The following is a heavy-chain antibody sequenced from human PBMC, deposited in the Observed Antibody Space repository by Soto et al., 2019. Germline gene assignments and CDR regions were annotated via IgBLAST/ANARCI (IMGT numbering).Heavy chain of an antibody. D-gene: IGHD5-18*01. CDR1: GFTFSRYA. CDR3: AKECRQLWSLSDYGMDV. J-gene: IGHJ6*02. Sequence: LRLSWAASGFTFSRYAMSWVRRAQGQGLEGVSAMSGSGGSTYYADSVKGRFTISRDNSKNTLYLQMNSLRAEDTAVYYCAKECRQLWSLSDYGMDVRGQGATVTVSS. CDR2: MSGSGGST. V-gene: IGHV3-23*01.